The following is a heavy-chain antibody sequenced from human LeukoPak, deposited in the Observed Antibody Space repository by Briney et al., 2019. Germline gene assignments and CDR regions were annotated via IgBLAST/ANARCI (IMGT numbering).Heavy chain of an antibody. J-gene: IGHJ4*02. CDR2: IYYSGST. CDR3: ARAPNNYGKFDY. Sequence: SETLSLTCTVSGGSVSSGSYYWSWIPQPPGKGLEWIGYIYYSGSTNYNPSLKSRVTISVDTSKNQFSLKLSSVTAADTAVYYCARAPNNYGKFDYWGQGTLVTVSS. D-gene: IGHD3-10*01. V-gene: IGHV4-61*01. CDR1: GGSVSSGSYY.